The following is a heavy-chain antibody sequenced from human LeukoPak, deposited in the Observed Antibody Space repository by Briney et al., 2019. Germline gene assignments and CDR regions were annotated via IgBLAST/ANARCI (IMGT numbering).Heavy chain of an antibody. Sequence: GGSLRLSCAASGFTFSSYWMHWVRQAPGKGLVWVSRINTDGSSTNYVDSVKGRFTISRDNSKNTLYLRMNSLRAEDTAVYYCAKEMDDAFDIWGQGTMVTVSS. J-gene: IGHJ3*02. CDR3: AKEMDDAFDI. D-gene: IGHD5-24*01. CDR2: INTDGSST. CDR1: GFTFSSYW. V-gene: IGHV3-74*01.